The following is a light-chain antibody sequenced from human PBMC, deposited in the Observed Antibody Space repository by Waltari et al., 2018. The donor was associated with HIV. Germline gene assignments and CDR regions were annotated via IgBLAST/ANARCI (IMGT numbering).Light chain of an antibody. CDR3: QTWGTLNLV. Sequence: QLVLTQSPSASASLGASVKLTCILSSGHSSYAIAWHQQQPEKGPRYLMKFNSDGSHSKGDGIPDRFSGSSSGAERYLTISSLQSEDEADYYCQTWGTLNLVFGGGTKLTVL. V-gene: IGLV4-69*01. CDR1: SGHSSYA. J-gene: IGLJ3*02. CDR2: FNSDGSH.